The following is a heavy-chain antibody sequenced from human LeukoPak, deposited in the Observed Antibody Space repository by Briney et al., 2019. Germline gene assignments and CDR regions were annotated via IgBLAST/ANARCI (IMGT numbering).Heavy chain of an antibody. CDR2: ISHSGDST. D-gene: IGHD4-23*01. Sequence: HSGGSLRLSCAASGFTFTSSAMSWVRQAPGKGLEWVSVISHSGDSTYFADSVKGRFTISRDNSKNTLYLHMNSLRAEDTAVYYCAKDRRSSGNSLLLEHWGQGTLVTVSS. J-gene: IGHJ1*01. V-gene: IGHV3-23*01. CDR1: GFTFTSSA. CDR3: AKDRRSSGNSLLLEH.